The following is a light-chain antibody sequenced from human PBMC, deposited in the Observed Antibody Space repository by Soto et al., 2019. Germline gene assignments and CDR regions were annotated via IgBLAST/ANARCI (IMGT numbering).Light chain of an antibody. CDR2: DKS. CDR1: QSVSGY. CDR3: QQRVNWPPT. Sequence: EIVLTQSPATLSLSPGERATLSCRASQSVSGYLAWYQQKPGQAPRLLIYDKSGRATGIPARFSGSGSGTDFTRTNSSLEPDDFAVYYCQQRVNWPPTFGPGTKVEI. J-gene: IGKJ3*01. V-gene: IGKV3-11*01.